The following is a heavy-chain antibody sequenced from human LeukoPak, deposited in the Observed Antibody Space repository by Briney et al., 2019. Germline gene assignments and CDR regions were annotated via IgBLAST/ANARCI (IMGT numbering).Heavy chain of an antibody. V-gene: IGHV3-48*04. CDR1: GFTFSSYW. CDR2: ISSSGSSI. J-gene: IGHJ6*02. D-gene: IGHD3-22*01. CDR3: ARDYYDSRGYYGMDV. Sequence: GGSLRLSCAASGFTFSSYWMSWVRQAPGKGLEWVSYISSSGSSIYFPDSVRGRFTISRDNAKNSLYLEMNSLRAEDTAVYYCARDYYDSRGYYGMDVWGQGTTVTVSS.